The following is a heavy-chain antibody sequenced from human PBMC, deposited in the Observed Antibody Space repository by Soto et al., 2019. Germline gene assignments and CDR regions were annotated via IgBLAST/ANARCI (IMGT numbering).Heavy chain of an antibody. D-gene: IGHD3-10*01. Sequence: GSLRLSCVASGLTFGSRAMSWVRQAPGEGLQWVSTITDTGGDAKYADSVRGRFVISRDNSKKTLYLQMTSLTAEDSAMYYCARGSTDSYPGSRIFDFWGRGTLVTVSS. CDR1: GLTFGSRA. J-gene: IGHJ4*02. V-gene: IGHV3-23*01. CDR3: ARGSTDSYPGSRIFDF. CDR2: ITDTGGDA.